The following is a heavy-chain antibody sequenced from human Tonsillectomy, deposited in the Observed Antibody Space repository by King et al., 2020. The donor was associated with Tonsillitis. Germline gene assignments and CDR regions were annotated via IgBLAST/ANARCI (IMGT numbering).Heavy chain of an antibody. CDR2: IRSKAYGGTT. V-gene: IGHV3-49*04. Sequence: VQLVESGGGLVQPGRSLRFSCTASGFTFGDYAMSWVRQAPGKGLEWVGFIRSKAYGGTTEYAASVKGRFTLSRDDSKSIAYLQMNSLKTEDTALYYCTRRCLNGEPHFGMDVWGQGTTVTVSS. D-gene: IGHD7-27*01. CDR1: GFTFGDYA. CDR3: TRRCLNGEPHFGMDV. J-gene: IGHJ6*02.